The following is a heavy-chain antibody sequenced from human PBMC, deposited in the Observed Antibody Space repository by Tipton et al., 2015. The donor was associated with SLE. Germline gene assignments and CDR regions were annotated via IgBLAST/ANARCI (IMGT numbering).Heavy chain of an antibody. CDR3: ARDRRGWYFDL. CDR2: MHHNGST. CDR1: LYSIGSGFY. D-gene: IGHD3-10*01. V-gene: IGHV4-38-2*02. J-gene: IGHJ2*01. Sequence: TLSLTCTVSLYSIGSGFYWDWVRQAPGKGLEWVATMHHNGSTYYNPSLRSRVAVSMDTSRNQFSLRLKSATAADTAVYYCARDRRGWYFDLWGRGTLVTVSS.